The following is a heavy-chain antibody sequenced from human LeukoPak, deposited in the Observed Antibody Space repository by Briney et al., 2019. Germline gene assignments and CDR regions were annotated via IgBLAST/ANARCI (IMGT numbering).Heavy chain of an antibody. Sequence: LSETLSLTCTVSGGSVSSGGYYWSWIRQHPGTGPEWIGYIFYSGSTHYNPSLKRRVTLSLDTSKNQFSLKLTSVNAADTAMYYCARQPGYYDRGYYSDYWGQGTLVTVSS. CDR1: GGSVSSGGYY. J-gene: IGHJ4*02. CDR2: IFYSGST. D-gene: IGHD3-22*01. CDR3: ARQPGYYDRGYYSDY. V-gene: IGHV4-31*03.